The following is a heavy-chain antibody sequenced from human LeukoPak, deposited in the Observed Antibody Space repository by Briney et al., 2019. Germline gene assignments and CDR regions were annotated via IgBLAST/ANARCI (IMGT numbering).Heavy chain of an antibody. CDR1: GDSISSYY. CDR3: ARPAEAGYFYAFDF. J-gene: IGHJ3*01. D-gene: IGHD6-19*01. CDR2: IYYRGST. V-gene: IGHV4-59*01. Sequence: SETLSLTCSVSGDSISSYYWSWIRQPPGKGLEWIGYIYYRGSTNYKPSLKSRATISLDTSKNQLSLRLSSVTAADTAVYYCARPAEAGYFYAFDFWGQGTMVTVSS.